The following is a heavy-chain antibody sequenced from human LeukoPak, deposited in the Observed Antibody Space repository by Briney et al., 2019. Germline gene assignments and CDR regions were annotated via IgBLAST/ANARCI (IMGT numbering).Heavy chain of an antibody. V-gene: IGHV3-21*01. D-gene: IGHD2-15*01. J-gene: IGHJ6*02. Sequence: SGGSLRLSCAASGFTFSSYSMNWVRQAPGKGLEWVSSISSSSSYIYYADSVKGRFTISRDNSKNTLYLQMNSLRAEDTAVYYCARDRVDYGMDVWGQGTTVTVSS. CDR1: GFTFSSYS. CDR3: ARDRVDYGMDV. CDR2: ISSSSSYI.